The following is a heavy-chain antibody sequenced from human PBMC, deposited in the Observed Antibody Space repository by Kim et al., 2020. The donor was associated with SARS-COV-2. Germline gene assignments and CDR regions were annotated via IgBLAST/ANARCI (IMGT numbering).Heavy chain of an antibody. CDR1: GGSISSSNW. J-gene: IGHJ4*02. CDR2: IYHSGST. Sequence: SETLSLTCAVSGGSISSSNWWSWVRQPPGKGLEWIGEIYHSGSTNYNPSLKSRVTISVDKSKNQFSLKLSSVTAADTAVYYCARFYSIVGATPRGIYYFDYWGQGTLVTVSS. D-gene: IGHD1-26*01. V-gene: IGHV4-4*02. CDR3: ARFYSIVGATPRGIYYFDY.